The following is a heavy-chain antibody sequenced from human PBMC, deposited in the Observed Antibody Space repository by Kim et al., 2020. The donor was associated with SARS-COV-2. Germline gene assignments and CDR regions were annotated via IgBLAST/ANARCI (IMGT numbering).Heavy chain of an antibody. D-gene: IGHD3-10*01. CDR3: ARESGGSGGYYTEAPTRFDY. Sequence: SETLSLTCTVSGGSISSGGYYWSWIRQHPGKGLEWIGYIYYSGSTYYNPSLKSRVTISVDTSKNQFSLKLSSVTAADTAVYYCARESGGSGGYYTEAPTRFDYWGQGTLVTVSS. CDR1: GGSISSGGYY. V-gene: IGHV4-31*03. J-gene: IGHJ4*02. CDR2: IYYSGST.